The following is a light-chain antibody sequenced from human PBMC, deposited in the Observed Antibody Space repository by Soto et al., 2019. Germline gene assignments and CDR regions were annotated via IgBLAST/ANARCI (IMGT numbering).Light chain of an antibody. J-gene: IGKJ3*01. CDR3: QQRSNWPPFT. V-gene: IGKV3-11*01. CDR2: DAS. Sequence: EIVLTQSPATLFLSPGERATLSCRASQSVRSYLAWYQQRRGQAPRLLIYDASNRATGIPARFSGSGSGTDFTLTISSLEPEDFEVYYCQQRSNWPPFTCGPGTQVEMK. CDR1: QSVRSY.